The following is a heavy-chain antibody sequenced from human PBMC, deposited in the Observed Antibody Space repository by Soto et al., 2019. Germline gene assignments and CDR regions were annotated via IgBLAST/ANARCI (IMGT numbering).Heavy chain of an antibody. CDR3: ATEGLSLLTVVVPTFGY. CDR1: GFAFSAYA. Sequence: GGSLRLSCAVSGFAFSAYAMHWVRQAPGQGLEWVSTISYDTTKEYYADSGTGRFTISRDNSKSMVFLQMRSLRPDDMAVYYCATEGLSLLTVVVPTFGYWGQGMLVTVSS. CDR2: ISYDTTKE. D-gene: IGHD3-16*01. J-gene: IGHJ1*01. V-gene: IGHV3-30-3*01.